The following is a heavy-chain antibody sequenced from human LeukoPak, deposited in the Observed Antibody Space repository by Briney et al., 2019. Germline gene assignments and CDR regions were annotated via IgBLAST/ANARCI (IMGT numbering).Heavy chain of an antibody. CDR3: AREIGPIDY. J-gene: IGHJ4*02. Sequence: GGSLRLSCAASGFTFSTYSMNWVRQAPGKGPEWVSYISSSSSTIYYADSVKGRFTISRDNAKNSLYLQMNSLRAEDTAVYYCAREIGPIDYWGQGTLVTVSS. V-gene: IGHV3-48*01. CDR2: ISSSSSTI. CDR1: GFTFSTYS.